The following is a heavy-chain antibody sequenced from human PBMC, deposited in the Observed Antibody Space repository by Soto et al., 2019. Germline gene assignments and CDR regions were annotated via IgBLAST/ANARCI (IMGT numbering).Heavy chain of an antibody. J-gene: IGHJ5*02. CDR1: GGSISSSSYY. D-gene: IGHD4-17*01. V-gene: IGHV4-39*01. CDR2: IYYSGST. Sequence: SETLSLTCTVSGGSISSSSYYWGWIRQPPGKGLEWIGSIYYSGSTYYNPSLKSRVTISVDTSKNQFSLKLSSVTAADTAVYYCARRPLLSGDYEAGPPVVPFYNWFDPWGQGTLVTVSS. CDR3: ARRPLLSGDYEAGPPVVPFYNWFDP.